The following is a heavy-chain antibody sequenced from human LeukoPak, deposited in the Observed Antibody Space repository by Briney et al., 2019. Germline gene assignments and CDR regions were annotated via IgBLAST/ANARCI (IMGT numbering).Heavy chain of an antibody. CDR2: ITSNSRTT. Sequence: GGSLRLSCAASEFSFSYDSMNWVRQAPGKGLEWVSYITSNSRTTYYADSVKGRFTISRDNAKKSLYQQMNSLRAEDTAVYYCARESVGTTDYVDYWGQGTLVTVSS. V-gene: IGHV3-48*01. J-gene: IGHJ4*02. D-gene: IGHD2-21*02. CDR3: ARESVGTTDYVDY. CDR1: EFSFSYDS.